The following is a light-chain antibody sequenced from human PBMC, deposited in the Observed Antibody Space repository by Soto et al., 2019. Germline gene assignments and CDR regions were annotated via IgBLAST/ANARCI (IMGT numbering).Light chain of an antibody. CDR2: DVS. V-gene: IGLV2-14*04. CDR1: TNDVGGYNS. Sequence: NTNDVGGYNSVSWYRQHPGRAPKLMIYDVSNRPSGVSNRFSGSKSGNTASLTISGLQAEDEADHYCSSYTRSSTYVFGTGTKVTVL. J-gene: IGLJ1*01. CDR3: SSYTRSSTYV.